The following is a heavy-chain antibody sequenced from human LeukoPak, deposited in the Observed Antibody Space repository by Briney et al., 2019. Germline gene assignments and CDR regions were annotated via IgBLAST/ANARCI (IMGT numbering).Heavy chain of an antibody. CDR3: AREPLLRYFDRTNWFDP. CDR1: GGSISSYY. CDR2: IYTSGST. J-gene: IGHJ5*02. V-gene: IGHV4-4*07. D-gene: IGHD3-9*01. Sequence: PSETLSLTCTVSGGSISSYYWSWIRQPAGKGLEWIGRIYTSGSTNYNPSLKSRVTISVDTSKNQFSLKLSSVTAADTAVYYCAREPLLRYFDRTNWFDPWGQGTLVTVSS.